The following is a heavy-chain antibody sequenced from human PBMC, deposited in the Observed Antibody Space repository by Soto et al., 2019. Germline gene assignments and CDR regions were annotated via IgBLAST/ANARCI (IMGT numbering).Heavy chain of an antibody. CDR1: GGSISSYY. V-gene: IGHV4-59*12. Sequence: SETLSLTCTVSGGSISSYYWSWIRQPPGKGLEWIGYIYYSGSTNYNPSLKSRVTISVDTSKNQFSLKLSSVTAADTAVYYCAREPLLYYYDSSGYPVWGQGTLVTVSS. D-gene: IGHD3-22*01. CDR2: IYYSGST. CDR3: AREPLLYYYDSSGYPV. J-gene: IGHJ4*02.